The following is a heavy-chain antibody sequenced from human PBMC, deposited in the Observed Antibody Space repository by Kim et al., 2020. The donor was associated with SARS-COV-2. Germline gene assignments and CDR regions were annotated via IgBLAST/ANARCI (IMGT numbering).Heavy chain of an antibody. CDR3: ARLAGYSSTWSRGSFDD. J-gene: IGHJ4*02. D-gene: IGHD6-13*01. CDR2: IYYSGST. V-gene: IGHV4-31*03. CDR1: GGSISSGGYY. Sequence: SETLSLTCTVSGGSISSGGYYWSWIRQHPGKGLEWIGYIYYSGSTYYNPSLKSRVTISVDTSKNQFSLKLSSVTAADTAVYYCARLAGYSSTWSRGSFDDWGQGTLVTVSS.